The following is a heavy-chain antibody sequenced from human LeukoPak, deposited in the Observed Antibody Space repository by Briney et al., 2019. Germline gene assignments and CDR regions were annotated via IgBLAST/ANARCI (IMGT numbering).Heavy chain of an antibody. Sequence: ASVKVSCKTSGYTFTTYSMNWVRQAPGQGLEWMGWINTNTGNPTYAQGFTGRFVFSLDTSVSTAYLQISSLKPEDTAVYYCARRRRDGYNFPDKWGQGTLVTVSS. V-gene: IGHV7-4-1*02. CDR2: INTNTGNP. J-gene: IGHJ1*01. CDR1: GYTFTTYS. D-gene: IGHD5-24*01. CDR3: ARRRRDGYNFPDK.